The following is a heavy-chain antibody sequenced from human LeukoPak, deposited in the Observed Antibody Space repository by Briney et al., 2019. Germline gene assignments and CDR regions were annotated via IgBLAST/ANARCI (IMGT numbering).Heavy chain of an antibody. D-gene: IGHD3-10*01. Sequence: PGGSLRLSCAASGFTVSSNYMSWVRQAPGKGLEWVANIKQDGSATYYVDSVRGRFTISRDNARRTVSLEMSRLRNDDAALYYCSKGAPILRGDMDVWGTGTTVTVSS. CDR2: IKQDGSAT. J-gene: IGHJ6*03. V-gene: IGHV3-7*01. CDR3: SKGAPILRGDMDV. CDR1: GFTVSSNY.